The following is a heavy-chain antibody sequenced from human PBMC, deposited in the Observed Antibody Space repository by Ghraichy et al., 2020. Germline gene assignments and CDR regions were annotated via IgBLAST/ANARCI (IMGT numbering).Heavy chain of an antibody. CDR1: GFSFGDYC. D-gene: IGHD5-24*01. V-gene: IGHV3-49*04. Sequence: GESLNISCTASGFSFGDYCMSWVRQAPGKGLEWVGFIRSTAYGGTAEYAASVKGRFTISSDDSTRIAYLQMNTLTTEDTAVYYCSRYRCASWRKLVYYDGMDVWGQGTTVTVSS. CDR2: IRSTAYGGTA. CDR3: SRYRCASWRKLVYYDGMDV. J-gene: IGHJ6*02.